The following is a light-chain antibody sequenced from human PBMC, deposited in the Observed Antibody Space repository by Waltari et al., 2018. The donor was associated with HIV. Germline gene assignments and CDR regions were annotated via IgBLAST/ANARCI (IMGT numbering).Light chain of an antibody. CDR3: CSYAGSLVV. CDR2: DVS. CDR1: SSDVGGYTY. Sequence: QSALTQPRSVSGSPGQSVTISCTGTSSDVGGYTYVSWYQKHPGKAPKLMIYDVSKRPLGVPERVSVSKSVNTASLTISGLQAEDEADYDCCSYAGSLVVFGGGTKLTVL. J-gene: IGLJ2*01. V-gene: IGLV2-11*01.